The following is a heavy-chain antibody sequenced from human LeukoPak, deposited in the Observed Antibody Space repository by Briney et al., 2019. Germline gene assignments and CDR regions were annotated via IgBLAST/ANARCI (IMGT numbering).Heavy chain of an antibody. CDR3: ARDPERGGFVD. D-gene: IGHD3-16*01. CDR1: GGTFSSYA. J-gene: IGHJ4*02. CDR2: IIPIFGTA. V-gene: IGHV1-69*05. Sequence: SVKVSCKASGGTFSSYAISWVRPAPGQGLEWMGGIIPIFGTANYAQKFRGRVTMTRDMSTSTVYMELSSLRSEDTAVYYCARDPERGGFVDWGQGTLVTVSS.